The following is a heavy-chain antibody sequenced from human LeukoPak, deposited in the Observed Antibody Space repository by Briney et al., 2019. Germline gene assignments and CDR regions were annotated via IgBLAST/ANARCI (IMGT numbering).Heavy chain of an antibody. CDR1: GGSFSGYY. CDR2: INHSGST. V-gene: IGHV4-34*01. D-gene: IGHD3-22*01. CDR3: ARHRYYYDSSGYYGNNWFDP. Sequence: SETLSLTCAVYGGSFSGYYWSLIRQPPGKGLEWIGEINHSGSTNCNPSLKSRVTISVDTSKNQFSLKLSSVTAADTAVYYCARHRYYYDSSGYYGNNWFDPWGQGTLVTVSS. J-gene: IGHJ5*02.